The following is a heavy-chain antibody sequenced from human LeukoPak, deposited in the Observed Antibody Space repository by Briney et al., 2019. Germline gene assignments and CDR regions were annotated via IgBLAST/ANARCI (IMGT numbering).Heavy chain of an antibody. J-gene: IGHJ6*03. D-gene: IGHD6-19*01. CDR1: GFTFSYYG. V-gene: IGHV3-21*01. CDR3: ARDKDRIAVAGTVYYYYYYMDV. Sequence: GGSLRLSCAASGFTFSYYGINWVRQAPGKGLEWVSSISSSSSYIYYADSVKGRFTISRDNAKNSLYLQMNSLRAEDTAVYYCARDKDRIAVAGTVYYYYYYMDVWGKGTTVTVSS. CDR2: ISSSSSYI.